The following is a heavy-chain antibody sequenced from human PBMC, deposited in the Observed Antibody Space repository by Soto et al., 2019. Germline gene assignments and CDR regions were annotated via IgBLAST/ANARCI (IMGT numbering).Heavy chain of an antibody. CDR2: IFSSGST. CDR1: VGSINTFY. D-gene: IGHD5-18*01. Sequence: PSETLSLTCTVSVGSINTFYWSWVRQPAGKGLEWIGRIFSSGSTSFNPSLESRVAMSVDTSKNHFSLNLSSVTAADMAVYYCARAESYNASNFADGIQLCSFDFLVQEEVVTASS. V-gene: IGHV4-4*07. CDR3: ARAESYNASNFADGIQLCSFDF. J-gene: IGHJ4*02.